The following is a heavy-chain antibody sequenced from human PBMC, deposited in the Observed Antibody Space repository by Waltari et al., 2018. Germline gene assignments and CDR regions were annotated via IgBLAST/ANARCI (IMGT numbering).Heavy chain of an antibody. CDR3: ARPIGDDYSNYVAD. V-gene: IGHV5-10-1*03. CDR2: IDPSDSYT. CDR1: GYSLTSSW. J-gene: IGHJ4*02. D-gene: IGHD4-4*01. Sequence: EVQLVQSGAEVKKPGESLMISCKGSGYSLTSSWISLVRTRPGKGLEWMGRIDPSDSYTNYRPSFQGHVTISADKSISTAYLQWSSLKASDTAMYYCARPIGDDYSNYVADWGQGTLVTVSS.